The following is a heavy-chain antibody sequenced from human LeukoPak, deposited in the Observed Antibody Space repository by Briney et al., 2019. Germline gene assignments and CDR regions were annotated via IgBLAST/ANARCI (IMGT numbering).Heavy chain of an antibody. CDR1: GFTFSNYA. CDR3: ARGEYYDILTGYMDV. V-gene: IGHV3-23*01. Sequence: PGGSLRLSCAASGFTFSNYAMSWVRQAPGKGLEWVSAISGSGDSTYYADSVKGRFTISRDNSKNTLYLQMNSLRAEDTAVYYCARGEYYDILTGYMDVWGKGTTVTVSS. J-gene: IGHJ6*03. CDR2: ISGSGDST. D-gene: IGHD3-9*01.